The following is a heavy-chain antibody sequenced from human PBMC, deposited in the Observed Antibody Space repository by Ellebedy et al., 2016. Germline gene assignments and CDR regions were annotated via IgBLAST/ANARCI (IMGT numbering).Heavy chain of an antibody. CDR1: GGSFSGYY. CDR3: ARSAAWINYFDY. J-gene: IGHJ4*02. Sequence: SETLSLTXAVYGGSFSGYYWSWIRQPPGKGLEWIGEINHSGSTNYNPSLKSRVTISVGTSKNQFSLKLSSVTAADTAVYYCARSAAWINYFDYWGQGTLVTVSS. CDR2: INHSGST. V-gene: IGHV4-34*01. D-gene: IGHD2-2*01.